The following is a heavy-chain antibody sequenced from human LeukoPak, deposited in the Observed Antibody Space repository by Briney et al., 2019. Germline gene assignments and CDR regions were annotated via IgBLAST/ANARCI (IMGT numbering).Heavy chain of an antibody. CDR3: ARDRVWFGEPVDY. D-gene: IGHD3-10*01. J-gene: IGHJ4*02. V-gene: IGHV3-30*02. CDR2: IRYDGSDK. Sequence: GGSLRLSCAASGFTFSSYGMHWVRQAPGKGLDWVAFIRYDGSDKFYADSVKGRFTISRDNSKNTLHLQMNSLRAEDTAVYYCARDRVWFGEPVDYWGQGTLVTVSS. CDR1: GFTFSSYG.